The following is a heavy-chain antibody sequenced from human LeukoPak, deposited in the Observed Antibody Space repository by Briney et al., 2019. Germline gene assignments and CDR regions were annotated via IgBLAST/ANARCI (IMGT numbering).Heavy chain of an antibody. CDR2: INSDGSWT. CDR1: GNYW. CDR3: ARAEPLYSSGYYYYGMDV. V-gene: IGHV3-74*01. D-gene: IGHD3-22*01. Sequence: GGSLRLSCAASGNYWMHWVRQAPGKGLVWVSHINSDGSWTSYADSVKGRFTISRDNAKNSLYLQMNSLRAEDTAVYYCARAEPLYSSGYYYYGMDVWGQGTTVTVSS. J-gene: IGHJ6*02.